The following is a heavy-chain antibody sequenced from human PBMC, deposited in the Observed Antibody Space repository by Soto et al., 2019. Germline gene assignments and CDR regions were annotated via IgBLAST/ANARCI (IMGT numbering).Heavy chain of an antibody. Sequence: QVQLVQSGAEVKRPGSSVKVSCEASGDTFSSYSFNWVRLAPGQGLAWMGRIIPIVGIVDYAQKLKGRVTFAADQATSTAYMELSALTSEATAVYYCSRHLYTNSTLPCQYQNGMELWGHGTTVTVSS. D-gene: IGHD2-2*01. CDR2: IIPIVGIV. J-gene: IGHJ6*02. CDR1: GDTFSSYS. V-gene: IGHV1-69*02. CDR3: SRHLYTNSTLPCQYQNGMEL.